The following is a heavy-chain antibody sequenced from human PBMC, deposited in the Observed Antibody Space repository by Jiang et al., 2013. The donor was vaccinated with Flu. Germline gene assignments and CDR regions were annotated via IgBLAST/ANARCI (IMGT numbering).Heavy chain of an antibody. CDR2: INPNSGGT. Sequence: GAEVKKPGASVKVSCKASGYTFTGYYMHWVRQAPGQGLEWMGWINPNSGGTNYTQKFQGRVTMTRDTSISTAYMELSRLRFDDTAVYYCARPVTTGTLDFDYWGQGTLVTVSS. D-gene: IGHD1-1*01. V-gene: IGHV1-2*02. CDR1: GYTFTGYY. J-gene: IGHJ4*02. CDR3: ARPVTTGTLDFDY.